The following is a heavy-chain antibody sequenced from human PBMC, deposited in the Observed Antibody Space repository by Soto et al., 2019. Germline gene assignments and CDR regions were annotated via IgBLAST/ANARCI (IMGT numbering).Heavy chain of an antibody. CDR1: GFTVNSNY. Sequence: GSLRLSCAASGFTVNSNYMSWVRQAPGKGLEWVSVIYSDGSTYYADSVKGRFIISRDNSNNTLYFQMNSLRAEDTAVYYCARIGYSSSSNDYWGQGTLVTVSS. CDR2: IYSDGST. V-gene: IGHV3-66*01. J-gene: IGHJ4*02. CDR3: ARIGYSSSSNDY. D-gene: IGHD2-2*03.